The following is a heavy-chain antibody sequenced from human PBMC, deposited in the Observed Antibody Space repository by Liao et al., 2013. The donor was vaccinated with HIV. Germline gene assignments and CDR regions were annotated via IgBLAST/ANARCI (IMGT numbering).Heavy chain of an antibody. J-gene: IGHJ2*01. D-gene: IGHD3-22*01. Sequence: QVQLQESGPGLVKPSQTLSLTCTVSGGSISSGDYYWSWIRQPPGKGLEWIGCIHARGKTHYNSSLKSRVTISLDTSKNQFSLKLTSVTAADTAVYYCVREAINKSLTMKLIDWYFDLWAVVPWSLSPQ. V-gene: IGHV4-30-4*08. CDR2: IHARGKT. CDR3: VREAINKSLTMKLIDWYFDL. CDR1: GGSISSGDYY.